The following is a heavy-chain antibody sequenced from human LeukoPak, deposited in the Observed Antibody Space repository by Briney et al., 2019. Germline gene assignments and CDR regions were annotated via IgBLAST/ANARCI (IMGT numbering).Heavy chain of an antibody. Sequence: ASVKVSCKASGYTFGTHWMHWVRQAPGQGLEWMAIINPSGDVRSYAQKFQGRVTVTRDMSTRTVYMELSDLRPEDTAVYYCARVMPSSTWIPFDYWGQGTLVTVSS. J-gene: IGHJ4*02. D-gene: IGHD6-13*01. CDR1: GYTFGTHW. V-gene: IGHV1-46*01. CDR3: ARVMPSSTWIPFDY. CDR2: INPSGDVR.